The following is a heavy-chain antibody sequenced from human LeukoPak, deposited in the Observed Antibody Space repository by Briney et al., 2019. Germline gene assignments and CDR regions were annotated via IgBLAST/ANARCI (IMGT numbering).Heavy chain of an antibody. J-gene: IGHJ6*03. V-gene: IGHV3-23*01. D-gene: IGHD6-13*01. CDR3: ARTSIAAAGYYMDV. CDR2: ISGSGGST. Sequence: GGSLRLSCAASGFTFSSYAMSWVRQAPGKGLEWVSGISGSGGSTDYADSLKGRFTISRDNAKNSLYLQMNSLRAEDTAVYYCARTSIAAAGYYMDVWGKGTTVTVSS. CDR1: GFTFSSYA.